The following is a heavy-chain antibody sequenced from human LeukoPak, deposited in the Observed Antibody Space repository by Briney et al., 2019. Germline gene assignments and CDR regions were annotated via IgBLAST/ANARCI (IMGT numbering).Heavy chain of an antibody. CDR1: GFTFSSYW. D-gene: IGHD6-19*01. V-gene: IGHV3-7*01. CDR2: IKHDGNEK. J-gene: IGHJ4*02. Sequence: GGSLRLSCAVSGFTFSSYWMSWGRQAPGKGLEWVANIKHDGNEKYYVDSVKGRFAISRDNAKNSLYLQMNSLRAEDTAVYYCARISSGWSLDYWGQGALVTVSS. CDR3: ARISSGWSLDY.